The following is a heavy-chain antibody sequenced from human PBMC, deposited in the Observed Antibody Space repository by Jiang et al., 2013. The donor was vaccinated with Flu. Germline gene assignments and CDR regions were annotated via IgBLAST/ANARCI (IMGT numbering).Heavy chain of an antibody. V-gene: IGHV5-51*01. J-gene: IGHJ3*02. Sequence: GAEVKKPGESLKISCKGSGYSFTSYWIGWVRQMPGKGLEWMGIIYPGDSDTRYSPSFQGQVTISADKSISTAHLQWSSLKASDTAMYYCASPSDTAMVPYDAFDIWGQGTMVTVSS. D-gene: IGHD5-18*01. CDR2: IYPGDSDT. CDR1: GYSFTSYW. CDR3: ASPSDTAMVPYDAFDI.